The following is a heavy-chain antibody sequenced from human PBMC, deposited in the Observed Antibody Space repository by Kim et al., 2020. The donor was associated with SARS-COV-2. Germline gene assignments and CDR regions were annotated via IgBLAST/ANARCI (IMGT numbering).Heavy chain of an antibody. CDR1: GGSISSSDYY. V-gene: IGHV4-39*01. CDR2: IYYSGNT. CDR3: ARQTMRRGLLIILTGGNVFDP. J-gene: IGHJ5*02. D-gene: IGHD3-10*01. Sequence: SETLSLTCTVSGGSISSSDYYWGWIRQPPGKGLEWIGSIYYSGNTYYNPSLKSRVTISVDTSKNQFSLKLTSVTAADTGVYYCARQTMRRGLLIILTGGNVFDPGGQGPLVTVPS.